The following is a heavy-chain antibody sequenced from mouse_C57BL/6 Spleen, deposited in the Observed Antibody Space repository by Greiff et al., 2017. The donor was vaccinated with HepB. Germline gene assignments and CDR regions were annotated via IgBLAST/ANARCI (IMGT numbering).Heavy chain of an antibody. D-gene: IGHD4-1*01. CDR1: GYSITSGYY. V-gene: IGHV3-6*01. CDR3: ARDPAGTYYFDY. Sequence: EVQLQQSGPGLVKPSQSLSLTCSVTGYSITSGYYWNWIRQFPGNKLEWMGYISYDGSNNYNPSLKNRISITRDTSKNQFFLKLNSVTTEDTATYYCARDPAGTYYFDYWGQGTTLTVSS. J-gene: IGHJ2*01. CDR2: ISYDGSN.